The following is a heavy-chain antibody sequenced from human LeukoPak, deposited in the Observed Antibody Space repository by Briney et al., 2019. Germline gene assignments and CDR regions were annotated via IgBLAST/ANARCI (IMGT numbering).Heavy chain of an antibody. CDR3: ARAIGDILTGYYLPLYYFDY. CDR1: GYTFTGYY. J-gene: IGHJ4*02. Sequence: GASVKVSCKASGYTFTGYYMHWVRQAPGQGLEWMGWINPNSGGTNYAQKFQGRVTMTRDTSIGTAYMELSRLRSDDTAVYYCARAIGDILTGYYLPLYYFDYWGQGTLVTVSS. D-gene: IGHD3-9*01. CDR2: INPNSGGT. V-gene: IGHV1-2*02.